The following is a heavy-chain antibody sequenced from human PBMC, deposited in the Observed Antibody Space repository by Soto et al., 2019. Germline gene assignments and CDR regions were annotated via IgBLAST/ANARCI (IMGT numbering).Heavy chain of an antibody. CDR2: ISYDGSNK. V-gene: IGHV3-30*18. CDR3: AKAPPLRYFDWLLSEAHVFDFDY. CDR1: GFTFSSYG. D-gene: IGHD3-9*01. J-gene: IGHJ4*02. Sequence: QVQLVESGGGVVQPGRSLRLSCAASGFTFSSYGMHWVRQAPGKGLEWVAVISYDGSNKYYADSVKGRFTISRDNSKNTLYLQMNSLRAEDTAVYYCAKAPPLRYFDWLLSEAHVFDFDYWGQGTLVTVSS.